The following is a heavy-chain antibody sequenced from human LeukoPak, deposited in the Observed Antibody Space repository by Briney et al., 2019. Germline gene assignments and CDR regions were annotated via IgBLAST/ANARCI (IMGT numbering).Heavy chain of an antibody. J-gene: IGHJ4*02. CDR3: ARDTSGSSVITYFEN. D-gene: IGHD3-10*01. Sequence: GGSLRLSCAASGFTFTTSSMSWVRQAPGKGLEWVSYIDGSGSYTSYADSVKGRFTISRDNAKSSLFLQMNSLRAEDTADYYCARDTSGSSVITYFENWGQGTLVTVSS. CDR2: IDGSGSYT. CDR1: GFTFTTSS. V-gene: IGHV3-21*01.